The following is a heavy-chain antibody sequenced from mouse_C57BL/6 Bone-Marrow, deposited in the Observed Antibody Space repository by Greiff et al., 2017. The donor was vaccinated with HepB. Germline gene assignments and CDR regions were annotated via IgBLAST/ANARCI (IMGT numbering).Heavy chain of an antibody. Sequence: EVQLQQSGAELVRPGASVKLSCTASGFNIKDDYMHWVKQRPEQGLEWIGWIDPENGDTEYASKFQGKATITADTSSNTAYLQLSSLTSEDTAVYYCTTMSGSYFDYWGQGTTLTVSS. CDR1: GFNIKDDY. CDR2: IDPENGDT. V-gene: IGHV14-4*01. CDR3: TTMSGSYFDY. D-gene: IGHD1-3*01. J-gene: IGHJ2*01.